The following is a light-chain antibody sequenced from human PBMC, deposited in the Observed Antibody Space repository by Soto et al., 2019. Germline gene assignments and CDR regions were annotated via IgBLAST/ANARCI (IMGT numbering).Light chain of an antibody. Sequence: DIPMTQSPSSLSASVGDRVTITCRASQSISSYLNWYQQKPGKAPKLLIYAASSLQSGVPSRFSGSGSGTDFTLTISSLQREDFATYYCQQSYSTPHFGGGTKVEIK. J-gene: IGKJ4*01. V-gene: IGKV1-39*01. CDR2: AAS. CDR1: QSISSY. CDR3: QQSYSTPH.